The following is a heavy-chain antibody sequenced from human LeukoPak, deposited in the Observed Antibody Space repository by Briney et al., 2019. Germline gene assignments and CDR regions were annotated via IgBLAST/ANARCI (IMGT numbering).Heavy chain of an antibody. V-gene: IGHV4-61*02. D-gene: IGHD3-3*01. J-gene: IGHJ3*02. CDR3: ARESGTYYDFWSGHAPDAFDI. Sequence: KPSETLSLTCTVSGGSISSGSYYWSWIRQPAGKGLEWIGRIYTSGSTNYNPSLKSRFTISVDTSKNQFSLKLSSVTAADTAVYYCARESGTYYDFWSGHAPDAFDIWGQGTMVTVSS. CDR2: IYTSGST. CDR1: GGSISSGSYY.